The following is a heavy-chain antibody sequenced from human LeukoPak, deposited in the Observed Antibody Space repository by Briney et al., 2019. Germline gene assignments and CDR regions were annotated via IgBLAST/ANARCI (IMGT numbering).Heavy chain of an antibody. CDR3: ANTLVGATKALDAFDI. CDR1: GFTFSSYA. Sequence: PGGSLRLSCAASGFTFSSYAMSWVRQAPGKGLEWVSAISGSGGSTYYADSVKGRFTISRDNSKNTLYLQMNSLRAEDTAVYYCANTLVGATKALDAFDIWGQGTMVTVSS. J-gene: IGHJ3*02. D-gene: IGHD1-26*01. CDR2: ISGSGGST. V-gene: IGHV3-23*01.